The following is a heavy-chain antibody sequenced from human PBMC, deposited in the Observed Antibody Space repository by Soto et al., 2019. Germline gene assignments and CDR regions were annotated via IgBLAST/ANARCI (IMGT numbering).Heavy chain of an antibody. V-gene: IGHV1-69*04. J-gene: IGHJ3*02. D-gene: IGHD1-26*01. CDR3: AREARDDAFDI. CDR1: GGTFSSYT. CDR2: IIPILGIA. Sequence: ASVKVSCKASGGTFSSYTISWVRQAPGQGLEWMGRIIPILGIANYAQKFQGRVTITADKSTSAAYMELSSLRSEDTAVYYCAREARDDAFDIWGQGTMVTVS.